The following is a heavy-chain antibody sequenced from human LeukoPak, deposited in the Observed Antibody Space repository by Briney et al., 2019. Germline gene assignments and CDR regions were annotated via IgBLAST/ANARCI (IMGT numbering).Heavy chain of an antibody. CDR3: ASDYGP. V-gene: IGHV4-39*01. CDR2: IYCSGTT. CDR1: GGSIRSSSYY. D-gene: IGHD4-17*01. J-gene: IGHJ5*02. Sequence: PSETLSLTCTGSGGSIRSSSYYWGWMREPPGEGMECFGCIYCSGTTYYNPSLKSRVAISVDTSKNQFSLKLGPVTAADTAVYYCASDYGPWGQGTLVTVSS.